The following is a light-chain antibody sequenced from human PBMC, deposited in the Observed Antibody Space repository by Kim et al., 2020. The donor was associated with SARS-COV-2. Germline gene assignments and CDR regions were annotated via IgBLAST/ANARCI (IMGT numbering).Light chain of an antibody. J-gene: IGKJ1*01. V-gene: IGKV1-27*01. CDR2: HAV. Sequence: SVQNTVTLSCLASQGISNYVAWYQQKPGTVPRLLNYHAVELHPGAPRRFTGSGHGTDFPLPISSLQPEDFASYYCQRYDSAPCKFGQGNKVDIK. CDR1: QGISNY. CDR3: QRYDSAPCK.